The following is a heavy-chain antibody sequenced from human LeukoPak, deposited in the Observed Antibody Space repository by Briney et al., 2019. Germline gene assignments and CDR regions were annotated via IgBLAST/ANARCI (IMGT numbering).Heavy chain of an antibody. V-gene: IGHV3-74*01. D-gene: IGHD6-13*01. CDR1: GFTFSSYW. Sequence: PGGSLRLSCAASGFTFSSYWMYWVRQAPGKGLVWVSRINSDGSSTYYADSVKGRFTISRDNAKNTLYLQMDSLRAEDTAVYYCARGSPGYSSSYFDYWGQGTLVTVSS. CDR3: ARGSPGYSSSYFDY. J-gene: IGHJ4*02. CDR2: INSDGSST.